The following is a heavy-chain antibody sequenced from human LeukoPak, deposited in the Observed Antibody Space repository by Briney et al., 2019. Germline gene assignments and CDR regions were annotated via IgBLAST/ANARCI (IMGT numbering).Heavy chain of an antibody. CDR2: IYSGGST. V-gene: IGHV3-53*01. Sequence: PGGSLRLSCAASGFTVSSNYMSWVRQAPGKGLEWVSVIYSGGSTYYADSVKGRFTISRDNSKNTLYLQMNSLRAEDTAVYYCAKEKQWLAPGWFDPWGQGTLVTVSS. CDR3: AKEKQWLAPGWFDP. CDR1: GFTVSSNY. D-gene: IGHD6-19*01. J-gene: IGHJ5*02.